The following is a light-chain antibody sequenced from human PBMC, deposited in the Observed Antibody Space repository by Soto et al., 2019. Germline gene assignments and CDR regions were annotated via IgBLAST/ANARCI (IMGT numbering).Light chain of an antibody. CDR1: QAVNTR. CDR3: QQYAYAPLT. J-gene: IGKJ4*01. V-gene: IGKV3D-11*03. CDR2: LAS. Sequence: EIVLTQAPATLSSFPGDRVTLSCRASQAVNTRLAWYQHKPGQAPRLLIYLASNRAAGVPARFSGSGSGTDFTLTISRLEPEDFAVYYCQQYAYAPLTFGGGTKVDIK.